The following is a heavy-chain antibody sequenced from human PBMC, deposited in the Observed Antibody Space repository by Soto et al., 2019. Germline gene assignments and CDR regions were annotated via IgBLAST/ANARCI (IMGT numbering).Heavy chain of an antibody. CDR3: ARDRVESGYPEYFQH. Sequence: EVQLVESGGGLIQPGGSLRLSCAASGFTVSSNYMSWVRQAPGKGLEWVSVIYSGGSTYYADSVKGRFTISRDNSKNTLYLQRNSLRAEYTALYYCARDRVESGYPEYFQHWGQGTMVTVSS. V-gene: IGHV3-53*01. J-gene: IGHJ1*01. CDR1: GFTVSSNY. D-gene: IGHD3-22*01. CDR2: IYSGGST.